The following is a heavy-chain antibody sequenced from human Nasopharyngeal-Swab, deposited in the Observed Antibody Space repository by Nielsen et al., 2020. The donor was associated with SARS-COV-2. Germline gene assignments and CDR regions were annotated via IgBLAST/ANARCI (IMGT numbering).Heavy chain of an antibody. CDR1: GGSISSYY. CDR2: IYYSGST. V-gene: IGHV4-59*01. CDR3: ASLLRSYCSGGSCYPNGMDV. D-gene: IGHD2-15*01. J-gene: IGHJ6*02. Sequence: SETLSLTCTVSGGSISSYYWSWIRQPPGKGLEWIGYIYYSGSTNYNPSLKSRVTISVDTSKNQFSLKLSSVTAADTAVYYCASLLRSYCSGGSCYPNGMDVWDQGTTVTVSS.